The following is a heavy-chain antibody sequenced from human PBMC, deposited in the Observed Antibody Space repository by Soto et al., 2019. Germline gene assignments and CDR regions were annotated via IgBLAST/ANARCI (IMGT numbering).Heavy chain of an antibody. D-gene: IGHD5-12*01. CDR3: AKSRDGYNLNAIDQ. CDR1: GDSIKNYY. V-gene: IGHV4-59*01. CDR2: LFYTGST. Sequence: QVQLQVSGPGLVKPSATLSLTCTVSGDSIKNYYWSWIRQPPGKGLEWIGYLFYTGSTNHNPSLKGRVPMSFDMSNNQFSLRLSSVTAADTAVYYCAKSRDGYNLNAIDQWGQGVLVPVSS. J-gene: IGHJ4*02.